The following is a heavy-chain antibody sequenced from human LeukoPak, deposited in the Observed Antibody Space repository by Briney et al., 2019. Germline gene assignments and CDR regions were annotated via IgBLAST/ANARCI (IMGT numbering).Heavy chain of an antibody. Sequence: GGSLRLSCAASGFTFSSYGMHWVSHAPGKGLEWVAFIRYDGSNKYYADSVKGRFTISRDNSKNTLYLQMNSLRAEDTAVYYCAPRDWNDGPASHWGQGTLVTVSS. V-gene: IGHV3-30*02. J-gene: IGHJ4*02. CDR2: IRYDGSNK. CDR3: APRDWNDGPASH. CDR1: GFTFSSYG. D-gene: IGHD1-1*01.